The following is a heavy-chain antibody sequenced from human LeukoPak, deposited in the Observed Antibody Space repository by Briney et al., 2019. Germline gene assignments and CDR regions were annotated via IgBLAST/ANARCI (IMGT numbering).Heavy chain of an antibody. CDR1: GFTVSSNY. D-gene: IGHD1-7*01. J-gene: IGHJ4*02. CDR3: ATLAGITGTTGGHFDY. CDR2: ISYDGTNK. V-gene: IGHV3-30*03. Sequence: PGGSLRLSCAASGFTVSSNYMSWVRQAPGKGLEGVAVISYDGTNKYYADSVKGRLTISRDNSKNTLYLQMNSLRAEDTAVYYCATLAGITGTTGGHFDYWGQGTLVTVSS.